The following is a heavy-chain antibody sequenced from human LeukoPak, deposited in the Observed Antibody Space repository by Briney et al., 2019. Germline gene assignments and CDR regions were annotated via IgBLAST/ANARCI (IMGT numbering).Heavy chain of an antibody. CDR3: ARDTRDYPRYYYYGMDV. V-gene: IGHV3-21*01. CDR2: ISSSSSYI. Sequence: GGSLRLSCAASGFTFSSYSMNWVRQAPGKGLEWVSSISSSSSYIYYADSVKGRFTISRDNAKNSLYLQMNSLRAEDTAVYYCARDTRDYPRYYYYGMDVWGQGTTVTVSS. D-gene: IGHD4-17*01. J-gene: IGHJ6*02. CDR1: GFTFSSYS.